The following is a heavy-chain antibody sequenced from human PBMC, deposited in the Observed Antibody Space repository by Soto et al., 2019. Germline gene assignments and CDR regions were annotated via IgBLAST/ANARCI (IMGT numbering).Heavy chain of an antibody. V-gene: IGHV6-1*01. Sequence: PSQTLSLTCAISGDSVSSNSAAWNWIRQSPSRGLEWLGRTYYRSKWYNDYAVSVKSRITINPDTSKNQFSLQLNSVTPEDTAVYDCASAATDALEYASDIWGQGTMVTVSS. CDR3: ASAATDALEYASDI. J-gene: IGHJ3*02. CDR1: GDSVSSNSAA. D-gene: IGHD6-25*01. CDR2: TYYRSKWYN.